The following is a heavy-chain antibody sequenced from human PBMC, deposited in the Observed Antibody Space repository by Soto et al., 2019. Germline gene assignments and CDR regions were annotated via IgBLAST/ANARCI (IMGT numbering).Heavy chain of an antibody. J-gene: IGHJ4*02. V-gene: IGHV3-33*01. D-gene: IGHD2-2*01. Sequence: GGSLRLSCAPPGFTFISYGMHWVRQAPGKGLVWVAVIWYDGSNKYYADSVKGRFTISRDNSKNTLYLQMNSLRAEDTAVYYCARGTGYCSSTSCSPYYFDYWGQGTLVTVSS. CDR2: IWYDGSNK. CDR1: GFTFISYG. CDR3: ARGTGYCSSTSCSPYYFDY.